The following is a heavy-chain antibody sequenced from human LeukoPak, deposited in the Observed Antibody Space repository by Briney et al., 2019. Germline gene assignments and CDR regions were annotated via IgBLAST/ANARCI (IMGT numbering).Heavy chain of an antibody. Sequence: GGSLRLSCAASGFTFSGFWMHWVRQPPGKGLVWVSRLIGGGSSISYADSVKGRFTISRDNAKKTLYLQMNSLRAEDTAVYYCASVVGGYYPPVDAFDLWGRGTMVTVSS. V-gene: IGHV3-74*01. CDR2: LIGGGSSI. CDR1: GFTFSGFW. J-gene: IGHJ3*01. CDR3: ASVVGGYYPPVDAFDL. D-gene: IGHD3-3*01.